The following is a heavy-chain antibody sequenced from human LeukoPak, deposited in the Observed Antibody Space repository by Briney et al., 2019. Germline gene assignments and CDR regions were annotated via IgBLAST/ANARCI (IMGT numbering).Heavy chain of an antibody. CDR1: GGSFSGYY. Sequence: SETLSLTCAVYGGSFSGYYWSWTRQPPGKGLEWIGDINHSGSTNYNPSLKSRVTISVDTSKNQFSLKLSSVTAADTAVYYCARGPYSSGWYVYFDYWGQGTLVTVSS. V-gene: IGHV4-34*01. CDR2: INHSGST. J-gene: IGHJ4*02. CDR3: ARGPYSSGWYVYFDY. D-gene: IGHD6-19*01.